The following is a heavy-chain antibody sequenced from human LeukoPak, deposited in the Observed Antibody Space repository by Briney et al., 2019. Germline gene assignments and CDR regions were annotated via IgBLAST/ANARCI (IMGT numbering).Heavy chain of an antibody. V-gene: IGHV4-61*02. CDR1: GGSISSGSYD. Sequence: PSETLSLTCTVSGGSISSGSYDWSWIRQPAGKGLEWIGRIYTSGSTDYNPSLKSRVTISVDTSKNQFSLKLSSVTATDTAVYYCARKGDVWGKGTTVTVSS. CDR2: IYTSGST. CDR3: ARKGDV. J-gene: IGHJ6*04.